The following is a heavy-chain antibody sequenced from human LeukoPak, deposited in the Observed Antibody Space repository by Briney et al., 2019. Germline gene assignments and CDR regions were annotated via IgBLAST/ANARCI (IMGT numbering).Heavy chain of an antibody. CDR1: GGSISSSSYY. D-gene: IGHD6-19*01. CDR3: ARPWGIAVANDAFDI. Sequence: SETLSLTCSVSGGSISSSSYYWGWIRQPPGKGLEWIGSIYYSGSTYYNPSLKSRVTISVDTSKNQFSLRLSSVTAADTVVYYCARPWGIAVANDAFDIWGQGTMVTVSS. CDR2: IYYSGST. J-gene: IGHJ3*02. V-gene: IGHV4-39*01.